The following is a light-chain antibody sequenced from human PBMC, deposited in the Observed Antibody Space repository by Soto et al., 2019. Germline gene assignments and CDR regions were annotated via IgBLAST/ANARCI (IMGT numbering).Light chain of an antibody. Sequence: EVVLTQSPGTMSLSPGERATLSCRATQSVTSNSLAWYQQKPGQAPRLLIYGASSRDSDIPARFSGSGSGTDFTLTLSGLEPEDFALYYCQQYVKLPVPFGQGTKREIK. CDR2: GAS. J-gene: IGKJ2*01. V-gene: IGKV3-20*01. CDR3: QQYVKLPVP. CDR1: QSVTSNS.